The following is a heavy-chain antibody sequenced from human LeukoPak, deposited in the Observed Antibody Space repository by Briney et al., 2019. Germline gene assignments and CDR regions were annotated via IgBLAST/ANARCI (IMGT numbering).Heavy chain of an antibody. J-gene: IGHJ4*02. D-gene: IGHD3-16*01. Sequence: GGSLRLSCAASGFTFRNAWMNWVRQAPGKGLEWVGRIKNKGDGGTTDYDAPVKGRFTISRDDSKDTVYLQMNSLKAEDTAVYYCTAGVERGTKYFNYWGQVTLVTVSS. CDR3: TAGVERGTKYFNY. V-gene: IGHV3-15*01. CDR2: IKNKGDGGTT. CDR1: GFTFRNAW.